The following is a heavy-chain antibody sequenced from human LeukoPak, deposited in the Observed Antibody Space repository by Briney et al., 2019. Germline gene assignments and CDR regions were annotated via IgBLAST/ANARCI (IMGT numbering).Heavy chain of an antibody. CDR3: ARDLRYYYYMDV. J-gene: IGHJ6*03. CDR2: ISSSGSTI. CDR1: GFTFSDHY. Sequence: GGSLRLSCAASGFTFSDHYMSWIRQAPGKGLEWVSYISSSGSTIYYADSVKGRFTISRDNAKNSLYLQMNSLRAEDTAVYYCARDLRYYYYMDVWGKGTTVTVSS. V-gene: IGHV3-11*01.